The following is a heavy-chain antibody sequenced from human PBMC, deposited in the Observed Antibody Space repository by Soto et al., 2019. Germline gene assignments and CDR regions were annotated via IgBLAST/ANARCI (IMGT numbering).Heavy chain of an antibody. CDR1: GFIFSNYG. CDR2: IANDGSNK. Sequence: QVQLVESGGGVVQPGRSLRLSCAASGFIFSNYGMHWVRQAPGKGLEWVAIIANDGSNKNYADSVKGRFTISRDNSKNTLDLQMNSLITEDTGIYYGAKAAVPGVAKVTSFHYWGQGTLVTVSS. D-gene: IGHD6-19*01. V-gene: IGHV3-30*18. CDR3: AKAAVPGVAKVTSFHY. J-gene: IGHJ4*02.